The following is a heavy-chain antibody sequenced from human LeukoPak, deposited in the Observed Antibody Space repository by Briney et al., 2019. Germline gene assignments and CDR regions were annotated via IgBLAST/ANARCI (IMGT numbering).Heavy chain of an antibody. J-gene: IGHJ4*02. CDR1: GFSFSSHD. CDR2: IGTAGNT. V-gene: IGHV3-13*01. CDR3: ARSKSYSSGWTDFDY. D-gene: IGHD6-19*01. Sequence: GGSLRLSCAASGFSFSSHDMHWVRQPTGKGLEWVSVIGTAGNTYYADSVKGRFTISRENAKNSLYLQMDNLRAGDTAVYYCARSKSYSSGWTDFDYWGQGALVTVSS.